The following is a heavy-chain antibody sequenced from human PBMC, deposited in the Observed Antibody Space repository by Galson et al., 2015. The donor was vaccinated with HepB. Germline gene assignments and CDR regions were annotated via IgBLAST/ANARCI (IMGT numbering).Heavy chain of an antibody. CDR3: AREQGCSGGSCYSPLDS. CDR2: ISTSSSTI. Sequence: SLRLSCAASGFTFSSYGMNWVRQAPQKGLEWVSYISTSSSTIYYAGSVKGRFTISRDNAKNSLYLQMNSLRDEDTAVYYCAREQGCSGGSCYSPLDSWGQGTLVTVSS. V-gene: IGHV3-48*02. CDR1: GFTFSSYG. J-gene: IGHJ4*02. D-gene: IGHD2-15*01.